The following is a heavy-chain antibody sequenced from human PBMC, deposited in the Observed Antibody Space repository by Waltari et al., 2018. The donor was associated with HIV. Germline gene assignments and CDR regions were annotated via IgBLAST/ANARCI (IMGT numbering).Heavy chain of an antibody. CDR3: ARQPVNAYGVAYWYFDL. J-gene: IGHJ2*01. Sequence: EVHLVESGGGLIHPVGSLRLSCAASGFTLSNYYITWVRQAPGKGLEWVSIIYSGGTTYYPDSMKGRFTISRDNSKNTLYLHMNSLTADDTAVYYCARQPVNAYGVAYWYFDLWGRGTLLTVSS. D-gene: IGHD4-17*01. CDR2: IYSGGTT. V-gene: IGHV3-53*01. CDR1: GFTLSNYY.